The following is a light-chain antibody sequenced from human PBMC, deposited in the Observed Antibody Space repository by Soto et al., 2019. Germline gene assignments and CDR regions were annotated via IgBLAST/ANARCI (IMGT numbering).Light chain of an antibody. Sequence: QSVLTQPASVSGSPGQSITISCTGTSSDVGSYNLVSWYQQHPGKAPKVMIYEVSKRPSGVSNRFSGSKSGNTASLTISGLQAEDVADYYCCSYGGSYVFGPGTKLTVL. V-gene: IGLV2-23*02. CDR1: SSDVGSYNL. CDR2: EVS. CDR3: CSYGGSYV. J-gene: IGLJ1*01.